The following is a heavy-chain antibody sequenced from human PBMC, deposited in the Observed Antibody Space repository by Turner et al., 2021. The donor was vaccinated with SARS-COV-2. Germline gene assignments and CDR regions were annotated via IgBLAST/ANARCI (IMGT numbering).Heavy chain of an antibody. Sequence: QVQLVESGGGVVQPGRSLRLSCAASGFTFSSHGMHWVRQAPGKGLEWVAVIWNDGSQKYYADSVKGRFTISRENSKNMVYLQMNSLRAEDTAVYYCARLDDSGHWGAFDIWGQGTMVTVSS. V-gene: IGHV3-33*08. CDR3: ARLDDSGHWGAFDI. D-gene: IGHD3-22*01. CDR2: IWNDGSQK. CDR1: GFTFSSHG. J-gene: IGHJ3*02.